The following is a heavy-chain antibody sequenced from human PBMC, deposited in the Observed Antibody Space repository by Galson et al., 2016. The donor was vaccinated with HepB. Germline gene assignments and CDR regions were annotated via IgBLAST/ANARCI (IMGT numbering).Heavy chain of an antibody. CDR2: IGGSGGST. V-gene: IGHV3-23*01. J-gene: IGHJ4*02. CDR1: GFSFTRFG. Sequence: SLRLSCAASGFSFTRFGMSWVRQTPEKGLEWVSSIGGSGGSTFYVDSVKGRFVISRDNSKNTVYLQMSSLRVDDTAMYYCVKGWQLPDNWGQGTLVTVSS. D-gene: IGHD5-24*01. CDR3: VKGWQLPDN.